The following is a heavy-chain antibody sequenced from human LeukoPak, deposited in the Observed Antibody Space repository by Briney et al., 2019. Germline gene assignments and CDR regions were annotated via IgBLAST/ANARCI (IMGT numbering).Heavy chain of an antibody. CDR2: IIPILGIA. Sequence: RWASVKVSCKASGGTFSSYAISWVRQAPGQGLEWMGRIIPILGIANYAQKFQGRATITADKSTSTAYMELSSLRSEDTAVYYCARQGVYSSSGPFDYWGQGTLVTVSS. CDR1: GGTFSSYA. CDR3: ARQGVYSSSGPFDY. J-gene: IGHJ4*02. V-gene: IGHV1-69*04. D-gene: IGHD6-13*01.